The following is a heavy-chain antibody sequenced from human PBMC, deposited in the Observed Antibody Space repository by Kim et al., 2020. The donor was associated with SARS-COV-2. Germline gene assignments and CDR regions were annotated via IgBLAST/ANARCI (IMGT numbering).Heavy chain of an antibody. CDR2: IYSGGSST. D-gene: IGHD6-19*01. Sequence: GGSLRLSCAASGFTFSSYAMSWVRQAPGKGLEWVSVIYSGGSSTYYADSVKGRFTISRDNSKNTLYLQMNSLRAEDTAVYYCAKDIFSNREYSSGWYGYFQHWGQGTLVTVSS. J-gene: IGHJ1*01. CDR3: AKDIFSNREYSSGWYGYFQH. CDR1: GFTFSSYA. V-gene: IGHV3-23*03.